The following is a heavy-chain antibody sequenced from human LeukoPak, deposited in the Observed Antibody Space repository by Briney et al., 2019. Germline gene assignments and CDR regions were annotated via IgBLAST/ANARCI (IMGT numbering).Heavy chain of an antibody. CDR3: ARWIRPGGGGAFDI. J-gene: IGHJ3*02. CDR1: GGSISSGGYY. V-gene: IGHV4-31*03. Sequence: SETLSLTCTVSGGSISSGGYYWSWIRQHPGKGLERIGYIYYSGSTYYNPSLKSRVTISVDTSKNQFSLKLSSVTAADTAVYYCARWIRPGGGGAFDIWGQGTMVTVSS. CDR2: IYYSGST. D-gene: IGHD5-18*01.